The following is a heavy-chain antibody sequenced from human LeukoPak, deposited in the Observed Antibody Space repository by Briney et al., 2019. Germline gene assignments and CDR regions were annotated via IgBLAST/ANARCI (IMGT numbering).Heavy chain of an antibody. V-gene: IGHV3-73*01. Sequence: GGSLKLSCAASGFTFSDSAMNWVRQASGKGLEWVGHIRGKTNSYATAYAASVRGRFTISRDDSKDTAYLQMNSLKTEDTAVYYCTGGSGWYSPDYWGQGTLVTVSS. D-gene: IGHD6-19*01. CDR3: TGGSGWYSPDY. CDR2: IRGKTNSYAT. CDR1: GFTFSDSA. J-gene: IGHJ4*02.